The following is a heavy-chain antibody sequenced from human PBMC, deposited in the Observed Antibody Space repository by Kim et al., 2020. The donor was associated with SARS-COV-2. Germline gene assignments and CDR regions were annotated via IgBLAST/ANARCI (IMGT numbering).Heavy chain of an antibody. CDR2: IGGGGDHT. Sequence: GGSLRLFCAASGFTFSDYAMHWVRQTPGKGLEWVSLIGGGGDHTDYADSVRGRFTISRDNSKNTLYLQMNSLRADDTTVYYCAKDIVPRNGYLEGCDI. D-gene: IGHD5-18*01. J-gene: IGHJ3*02. CDR3: AKDIVPRNGYLEGCDI. CDR1: GFTFSDYA. V-gene: IGHV3-23*01.